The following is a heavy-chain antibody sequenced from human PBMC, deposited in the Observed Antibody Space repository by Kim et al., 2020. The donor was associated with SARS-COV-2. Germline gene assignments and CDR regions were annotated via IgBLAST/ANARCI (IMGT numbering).Heavy chain of an antibody. CDR1: GVTLGNYA. Sequence: GGSLRLSCAVSGVTLGNYAMSWVRQAPGKGPEWVSAISTDGYDKFYADSVKGRFTISRDNSKNTLSVQMNSLRAEDTAIYYCTKRDSGNSWNPDNLWGQGIPVTVSS. V-gene: IGHV3-23*01. J-gene: IGHJ1*01. CDR2: ISTDGYDK. D-gene: IGHD3-3*01. CDR3: TKRDSGNSWNPDNL.